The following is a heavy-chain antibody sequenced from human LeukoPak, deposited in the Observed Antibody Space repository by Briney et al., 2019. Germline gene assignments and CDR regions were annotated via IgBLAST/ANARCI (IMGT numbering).Heavy chain of an antibody. CDR3: ATIKRGSIYGYFDF. D-gene: IGHD5-18*01. J-gene: IGHJ4*02. Sequence: SETLSLTCTVSGGSISSHYWSWIRQPPGKGLEWIAYLLDSVNTKDNPSLQSRLTLSADTSKNQFSLRLSSVTAADTAVYYCATIKRGSIYGYFDFWGQGIKVTVSS. CDR1: GGSISSHY. CDR2: LLDSVNT. V-gene: IGHV4-59*11.